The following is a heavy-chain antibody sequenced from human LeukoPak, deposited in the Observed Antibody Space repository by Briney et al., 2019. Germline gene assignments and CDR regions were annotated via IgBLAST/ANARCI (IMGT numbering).Heavy chain of an antibody. CDR3: ARDLMEAFDY. CDR1: GGSISNYD. Sequence: SETLSLTCTVSGGSISNYDWSWIRQPAGKGLEWIGRIYTSGRTNYNPSLKSRVTISADKSKKQFSLKLSSVTAADTAVYYCARDLMEAFDYWGQGTLVTVSS. CDR2: IYTSGRT. J-gene: IGHJ4*02. V-gene: IGHV4-4*07. D-gene: IGHD2-8*01.